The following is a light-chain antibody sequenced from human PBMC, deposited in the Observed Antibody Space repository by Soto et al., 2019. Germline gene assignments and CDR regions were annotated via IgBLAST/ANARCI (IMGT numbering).Light chain of an antibody. CDR2: EAN. CDR1: SNDIGGYNL. CDR3: CSYAGSSTVV. J-gene: IGLJ2*01. Sequence: QSALTQPASVSGSPGQSITISCTGTSNDIGGYNLVSWYQQHPGKAPKLIIYEANKRPSGVSDRFSGSRSGTTASLTISGLQAEDEADYYCCSYAGSSTVVFGGGTKLTVL. V-gene: IGLV2-23*01.